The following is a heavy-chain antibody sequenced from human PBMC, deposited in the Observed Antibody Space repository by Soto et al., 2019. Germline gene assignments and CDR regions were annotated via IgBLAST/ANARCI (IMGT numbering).Heavy chain of an antibody. CDR1: GYSFTSYW. CDR3: ARHCSSTSCYSPYYNYGMDV. Sequence: GECLKISCKGSGYSFTSYWIGWVRQMPGKGLEWMGIIYPGDSDTRYSPSFQGQVTISADKSISTAYLQWSSLKASDTAMYYCARHCSSTSCYSPYYNYGMDVWGQGTSVTV. V-gene: IGHV5-51*01. J-gene: IGHJ6*02. CDR2: IYPGDSDT. D-gene: IGHD2-2*01.